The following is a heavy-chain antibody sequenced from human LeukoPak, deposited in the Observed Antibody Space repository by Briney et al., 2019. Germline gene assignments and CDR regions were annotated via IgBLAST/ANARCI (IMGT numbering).Heavy chain of an antibody. Sequence: GGSLRLSCAASGFTFSSYSMSWIRQAPGKGLEWVSYISSSGSTIYYADSVKGRFTISRDNAKNSLYLQMNSLRAEDTAVYYCARVYRWELYWFDPWGQGTLVTVSS. CDR3: ARVYRWELYWFDP. CDR1: GFTFSSYS. CDR2: ISSSGSTI. J-gene: IGHJ5*02. D-gene: IGHD1-26*01. V-gene: IGHV3-48*04.